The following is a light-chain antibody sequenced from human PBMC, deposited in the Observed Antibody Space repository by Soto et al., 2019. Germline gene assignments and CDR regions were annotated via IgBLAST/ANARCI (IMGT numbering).Light chain of an antibody. CDR2: GTS. V-gene: IGKV3-20*01. CDR1: QTISSNY. CDR3: QQYGSWT. J-gene: IGKJ1*01. Sequence: EIVLTQSPGTLSVSPGERATLSCRASQTISSNYLAWYQQKPVQAPSLLIYGTSSRATGIPDRFSGSGSGTDFILTISRLEPEDSAIYYCQQYGSWTFGQGTKVEIK.